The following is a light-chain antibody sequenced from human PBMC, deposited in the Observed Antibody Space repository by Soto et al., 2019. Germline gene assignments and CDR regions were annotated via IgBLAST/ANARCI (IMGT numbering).Light chain of an antibody. CDR3: SSYTSSSTRVV. Sequence: QSALTQPASVSGSPGQSITISCTGTSSDVGGYNYVSWYQQHPGKAPKLMIYEVSNRPSGVSNRFSGSKSGETASLTISGLQAEDEADYYCSSYTSSSTRVVFGGGTKVTVL. CDR1: SSDVGGYNY. CDR2: EVS. J-gene: IGLJ2*01. V-gene: IGLV2-14*01.